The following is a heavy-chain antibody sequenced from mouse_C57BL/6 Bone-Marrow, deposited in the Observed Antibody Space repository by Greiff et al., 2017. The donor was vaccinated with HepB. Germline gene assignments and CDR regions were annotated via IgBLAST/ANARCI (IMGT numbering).Heavy chain of an antibody. D-gene: IGHD4-1*01. CDR3: ARNWDGYFDV. J-gene: IGHJ1*03. Sequence: VQLKESGAELVRPGSSVKLSCKASGYTFTSYWMDWVKQRPGQGLEWIGNIYPSDSETHYNQKFKDKATLTVDKSSSTAYMQLSSLTSEDSAVYYCARNWDGYFDVWGTGTTVTVSS. CDR2: IYPSDSET. V-gene: IGHV1-61*01. CDR1: GYTFTSYW.